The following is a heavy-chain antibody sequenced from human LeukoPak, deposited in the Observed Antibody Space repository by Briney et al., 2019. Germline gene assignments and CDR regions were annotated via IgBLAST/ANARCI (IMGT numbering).Heavy chain of an antibody. Sequence: GESLRLSCAASGFTVSGNYMSWVRQAPGKGLEWVSVIYSSGSTYYADSVKGRFTISRDNSKNTLYLQMNSLRPEDTAVYYCARDKLPDPWDGMDVWGQGTTVTVSS. CDR3: ARDKLPDPWDGMDV. J-gene: IGHJ6*02. V-gene: IGHV3-53*01. CDR2: IYSSGST. CDR1: GFTVSGNY. D-gene: IGHD1-7*01.